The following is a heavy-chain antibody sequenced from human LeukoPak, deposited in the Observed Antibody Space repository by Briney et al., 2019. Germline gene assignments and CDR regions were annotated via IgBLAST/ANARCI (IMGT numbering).Heavy chain of an antibody. Sequence: PGGSLRLSCAASGFTFSSYWMSWVRQAPGKGLEWVANIEQDGSEKYYVDSVKGRFTISRDNAKNSLYLQMNSLRAEDTAVYYCARVGVYYYYYMDVWGKGTTVTVSS. V-gene: IGHV3-7*01. CDR3: ARVGVYYYYYMDV. CDR1: GFTFSSYW. CDR2: IEQDGSEK. J-gene: IGHJ6*03.